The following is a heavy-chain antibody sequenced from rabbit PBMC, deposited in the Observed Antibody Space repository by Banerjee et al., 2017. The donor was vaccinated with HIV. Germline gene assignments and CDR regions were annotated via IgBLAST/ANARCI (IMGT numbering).Heavy chain of an antibody. CDR2: IYAGSSGST. J-gene: IGHJ4*01. V-gene: IGHV1S40*01. CDR1: GFDFSSNV. Sequence: QSLEESGGGLVQPEGSLTLTCKASGFDFSSNVMCWVRQAPGKGLEWIACIYAGSSGSTYYASWAKGRFTISKTSSTTVTLQMTSLTAADTATYFCARDPFGYTGYGYFNLWGQGTLVTVS. D-gene: IGHD7-1*01. CDR3: ARDPFGYTGYGYFNL.